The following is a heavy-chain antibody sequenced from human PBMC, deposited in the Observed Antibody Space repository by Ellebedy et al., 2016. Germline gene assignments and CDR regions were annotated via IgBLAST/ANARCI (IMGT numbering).Heavy chain of an antibody. CDR3: ARGRDSSFDY. J-gene: IGHJ4*02. D-gene: IGHD3-22*01. V-gene: IGHV6-1*01. CDR1: GDSVSRNGVA. Sequence: SETLSLTCAISGDSVSRNGVAWNWIRQSPSRGLEWLGRTYYRSKWNYDYTVSVKSRITINPDTSKNQFSLQVNSVTPEDTAVYFCARGRDSSFDYWGQGVLVTVSS. CDR2: TYYRSKWNY.